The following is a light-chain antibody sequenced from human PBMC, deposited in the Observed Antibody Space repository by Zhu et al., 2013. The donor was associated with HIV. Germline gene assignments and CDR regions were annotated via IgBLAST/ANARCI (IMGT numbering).Light chain of an antibody. CDR2: EVT. CDR1: SSDVGGYKY. Sequence: QSALTQPASVSGSPGQSITISCTGTSSDVGGYKYVSWYQQHPGKAPKLILYEVTKRPSGISNRFSGSKSGNTASLTISGLQTEDEADYYCSSYTSSSTRIFGGGTKLTVL. CDR3: SSYTSSSTRI. J-gene: IGLJ2*01. V-gene: IGLV2-14*01.